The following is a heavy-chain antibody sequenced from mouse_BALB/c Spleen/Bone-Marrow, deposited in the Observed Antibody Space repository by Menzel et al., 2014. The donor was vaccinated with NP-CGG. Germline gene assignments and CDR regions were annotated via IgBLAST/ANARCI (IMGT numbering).Heavy chain of an antibody. CDR1: GFDFSRHW. D-gene: IGHD1-1*01. CDR2: INPDSRTI. J-gene: IGHJ2*01. Sequence: EVQLVESGGGLVQPGGSLKLSCAASGFDFSRHWMSWVRQAPGKGLEWIGEINPDSRTINYSPSLKDKFIISRDNAKNPLYLRLNKMRSEDTALYSCARPDYYGYLNYWGQGTTLTVSS. CDR3: ARPDYYGYLNY. V-gene: IGHV4-1*02.